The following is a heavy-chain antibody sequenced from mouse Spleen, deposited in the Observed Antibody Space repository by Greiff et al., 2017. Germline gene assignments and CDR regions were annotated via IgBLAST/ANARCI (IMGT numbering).Heavy chain of an antibody. CDR3: ARKTTVVATGAMDY. J-gene: IGHJ4*01. CDR1: GFTFSSYG. Sequence: EVKLVESGGDLVKPGGSLKLSCAASGFTFSSYGMSWVRQTPDKRLEWVATISSGGSYTYYPDSVKGRFTISRDNAKNTLYLQMSSLKSEDTAMYYCARKTTVVATGAMDYWGQGTSVTVSS. CDR2: ISSGGSYT. D-gene: IGHD1-1*01. V-gene: IGHV5-6*01.